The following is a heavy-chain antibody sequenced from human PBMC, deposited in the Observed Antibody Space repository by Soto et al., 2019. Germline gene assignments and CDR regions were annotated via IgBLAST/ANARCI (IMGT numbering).Heavy chain of an antibody. CDR3: AREYTAWPLAYGLDV. V-gene: IGHV3-21*01. CDR1: GFTFSTYS. CDR2: ISSRSDI. Sequence: GGSLRLSCVGSGFTFSTYSINWVRQAPGKGLEWVSSISSRSDIYYADSVKGRFTISRDNAKNSVSLQVNSLRAEDTAVYYCAREYTAWPLAYGLDVWGQGTTVTVSS. D-gene: IGHD2-2*02. J-gene: IGHJ6*02.